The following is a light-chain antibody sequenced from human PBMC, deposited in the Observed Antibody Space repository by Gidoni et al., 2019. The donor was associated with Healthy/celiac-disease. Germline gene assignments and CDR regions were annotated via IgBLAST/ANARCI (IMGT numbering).Light chain of an antibody. CDR1: SSDVGGYNY. CDR3: SSYTSSSTHWV. J-gene: IGLJ3*02. V-gene: IGLV2-14*01. CDR2: EDS. Sequence: QSALTQPASVSGSPGQSLTISCTGTSSDVGGYNYVSWYQQHPGKAPKLMIYEDSNRPSGVSNRFSGSKSGNTASLTISGLQAEDEADYYCSSYTSSSTHWVFGGGTKLTVL.